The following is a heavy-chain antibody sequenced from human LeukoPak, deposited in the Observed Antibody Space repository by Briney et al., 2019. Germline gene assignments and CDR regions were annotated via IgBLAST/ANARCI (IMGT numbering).Heavy chain of an antibody. CDR2: ISSSSTYI. V-gene: IGHV3-21*04. Sequence: GGSLRLSCAASGFTFSGYSMNWVRQAPGKGLEWVSSISSSSTYIYYADSVKGRFTISRDNSKNTLYLQMNSLRAEDTAVYYCARDDPPFDYWGQGTLVTVSS. J-gene: IGHJ4*02. CDR1: GFTFSGYS. CDR3: ARDDPPFDY.